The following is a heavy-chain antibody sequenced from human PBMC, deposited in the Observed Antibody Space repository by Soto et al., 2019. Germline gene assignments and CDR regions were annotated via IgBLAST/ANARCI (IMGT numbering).Heavy chain of an antibody. V-gene: IGHV3-30*02. J-gene: IGHJ4*02. D-gene: IGHD6-19*01. CDR1: GFTFSSYG. Sequence: GGSLRLSCAASGFTFSSYGMHWVRQAPGKGLEWVAVIWFDGSNKYYADSVKGRFTISRDSSKNTVSLEMTSLRAEDTAVYYCAKGGRQWLVTSDFNYWGQGALVTVSS. CDR3: AKGGRQWLVTSDFNY. CDR2: IWFDGSNK.